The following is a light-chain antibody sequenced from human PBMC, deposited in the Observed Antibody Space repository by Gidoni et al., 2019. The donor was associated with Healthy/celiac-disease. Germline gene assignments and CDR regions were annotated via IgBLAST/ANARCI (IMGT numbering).Light chain of an antibody. J-gene: IGKJ1*01. V-gene: IGKV4-1*01. CDR3: QQYYSTPRT. CDR1: QSVLYRTNNKNY. Sequence: IVMTQSPDSLAVSLGERATINCKSSQSVLYRTNNKNYLAWYQQKPGQPPKLIIYWASTRESGVPDRFSGSGSGTDFTLTISSLQAEDVAVYYCQQYYSTPRTFGQGTKVEIK. CDR2: WAS.